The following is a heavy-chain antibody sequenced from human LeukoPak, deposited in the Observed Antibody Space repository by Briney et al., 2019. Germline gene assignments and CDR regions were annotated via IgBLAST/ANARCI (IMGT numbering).Heavy chain of an antibody. D-gene: IGHD5-12*01. CDR1: GLTVSSNH. CDR2: ILGSGDAK. V-gene: IGHV3-53*05. J-gene: IGHJ4*02. Sequence: GGSLRLSCAASGLTVSSNHMTWVRQAPGKGLEWVSVILGSGDAKDYADSVKGRFTISRDKSKNTLYLQMNSLTAEDTAVYYCVKGAYDYLGIAYFDYWGQGTLVTVSS. CDR3: VKGAYDYLGIAYFDY.